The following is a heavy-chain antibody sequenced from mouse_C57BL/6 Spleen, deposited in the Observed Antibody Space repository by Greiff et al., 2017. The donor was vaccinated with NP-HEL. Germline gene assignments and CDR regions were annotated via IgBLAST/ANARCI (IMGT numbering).Heavy chain of an antibody. CDR1: GYAFSSYW. CDR3: ARSYGSSYWYFDV. J-gene: IGHJ1*03. V-gene: IGHV1-80*01. CDR2: IYPGDGDT. D-gene: IGHD1-1*01. Sequence: VQLQQSGAELVKPGASVKISCKASGYAFSSYWMNWVKQRPGKGLEWIRQIYPGDGDTNYNGKFKGKATLTADKSSSTAYMQLSSLTSEDSAVYFCARSYGSSYWYFDVWGTGTTVTVSS.